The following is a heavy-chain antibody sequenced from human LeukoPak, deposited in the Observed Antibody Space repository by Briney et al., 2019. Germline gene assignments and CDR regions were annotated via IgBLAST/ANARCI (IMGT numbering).Heavy chain of an antibody. CDR3: ARDLSGSSGY. CDR2: ISYDGSNK. D-gene: IGHD2-15*01. Sequence: GRSLRLSCAASGFTFSSYAMHWVRQAPGKGLEWVAVISYDGSNKYYADSVKGRFTISRENSKNTLYLQMNSLRAEDTAVYYCARDLSGSSGYWGQGTLVTVSS. V-gene: IGHV3-30*04. J-gene: IGHJ4*02. CDR1: GFTFSSYA.